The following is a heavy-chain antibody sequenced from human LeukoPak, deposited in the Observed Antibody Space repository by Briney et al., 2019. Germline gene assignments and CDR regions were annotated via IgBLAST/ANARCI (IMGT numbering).Heavy chain of an antibody. CDR1: GGSIGSYY. CDR2: IYYSGST. J-gene: IGHJ4*02. V-gene: IGHV4-59*08. Sequence: SETLSLTCTVSGGSIGSYYWSWIRQPPGKGLEWIGYIYYSGSTNYNPSLKSRVTISVDTSKNQFSLKLSSVTAADTAVYYCARQTYYDFWSGPWYFDYWGQGTLVTVSS. CDR3: ARQTYYDFWSGPWYFDY. D-gene: IGHD3-3*01.